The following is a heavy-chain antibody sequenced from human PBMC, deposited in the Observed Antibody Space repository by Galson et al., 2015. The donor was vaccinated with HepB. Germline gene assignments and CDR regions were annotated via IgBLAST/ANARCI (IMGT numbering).Heavy chain of an antibody. CDR3: ARDRGAAAVPARGMDV. D-gene: IGHD6-13*01. Sequence: SLRLSCAASGFTFRSFGMHWVRQAPGKGLEWVAVISYDGNNKYYADSVKGRFTISRDNSKNTLYLQMNSLRVEDTAMYYCARDRGAAAVPARGMDVWGQGTTVTVSS. V-gene: IGHV3-30*03. CDR1: GFTFRSFG. CDR2: ISYDGNNK. J-gene: IGHJ6*02.